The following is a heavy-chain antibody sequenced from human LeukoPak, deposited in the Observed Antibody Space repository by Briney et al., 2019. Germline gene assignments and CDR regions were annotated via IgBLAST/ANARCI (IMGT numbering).Heavy chain of an antibody. V-gene: IGHV1-24*01. CDR3: ARGVLSRWLQLSARYWFDP. CDR2: FDPEDGET. Sequence: GASVKVSCKVSGYTLTELSMHWVRQAPGKGLEWMGGFDPEDGETIYAQKFQGRVTMTEDTSTDTAYMELSSLRSEDTAVYYCARGVLSRWLQLSARYWFDPWGQGTLVTVSS. D-gene: IGHD5-24*01. J-gene: IGHJ5*02. CDR1: GYTLTELS.